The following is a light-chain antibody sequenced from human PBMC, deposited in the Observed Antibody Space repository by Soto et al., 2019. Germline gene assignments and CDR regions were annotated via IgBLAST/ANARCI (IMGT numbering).Light chain of an antibody. CDR1: QSVGTY. Sequence: EVVMTQSPATLSVSPGERATLSCRASQSVGTYLAWYQQKPGQAPRLLIYGASTRATGVPARFSGSGSGTDFTLTISSLQSEDFAVYCYQQYDNLPPWTFGQGPKVEVK. CDR2: GAS. CDR3: QQYDNLPPWT. J-gene: IGKJ1*01. V-gene: IGKV3-15*01.